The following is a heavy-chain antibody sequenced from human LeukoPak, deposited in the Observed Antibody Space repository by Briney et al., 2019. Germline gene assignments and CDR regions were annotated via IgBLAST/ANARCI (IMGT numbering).Heavy chain of an antibody. Sequence: GGSLRLSCAASGFTFSSYAMSWVRQAPGKGLEWVSAISGSGGSTYYAGSVKGRFTISRDNSKNTLYLQMNSLRAEDTAVCYCAKDRSPYYGDYGGYWGQGTLVTVSS. CDR3: AKDRSPYYGDYGGY. V-gene: IGHV3-23*01. CDR1: GFTFSSYA. J-gene: IGHJ4*02. D-gene: IGHD4-17*01. CDR2: ISGSGGST.